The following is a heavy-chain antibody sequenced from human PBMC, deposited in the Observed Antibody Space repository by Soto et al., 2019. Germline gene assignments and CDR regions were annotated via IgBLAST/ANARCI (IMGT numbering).Heavy chain of an antibody. Sequence: PXESLKISCKGSGYSFTSYWIGWVRQMPGKGLEWMGIIYPGDSDTRYSPSFQGQVTISADKSISTAYLQWSSLKASDTAMYYCASTPAAGKYYYGMAAWGQGTKVTVS. CDR3: ASTPAAGKYYYGMAA. CDR2: IYPGDSDT. D-gene: IGHD6-13*01. CDR1: GYSFTSYW. V-gene: IGHV5-51*01. J-gene: IGHJ6*02.